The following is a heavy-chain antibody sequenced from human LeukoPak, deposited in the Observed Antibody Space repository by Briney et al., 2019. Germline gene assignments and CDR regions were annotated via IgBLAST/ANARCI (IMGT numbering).Heavy chain of an antibody. Sequence: PGGSLRLSCAASGFTVSNNYMNWVRQAPGKGLEWVSAISDSGNTYHADSVKGRFTISRDSSKNTLFLQMNRLRPEDAAVYYCAKAPVTTCRGAYCYPFDYWGRGTLVTAS. CDR2: ISDSGNT. J-gene: IGHJ4*02. D-gene: IGHD2-21*01. CDR3: AKAPVTTCRGAYCYPFDY. V-gene: IGHV3-53*01. CDR1: GFTVSNNY.